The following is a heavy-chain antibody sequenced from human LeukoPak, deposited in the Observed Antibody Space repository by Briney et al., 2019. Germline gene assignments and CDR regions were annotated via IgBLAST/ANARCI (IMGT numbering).Heavy chain of an antibody. V-gene: IGHV3-7*01. Sequence: GGSLRPSCAASGFTFSSYWMSWVRQAPGKGLEWVANIKQDGSEKYYVDSVKGRFTISRDNSKNTLYLQMNSLRAEDTAVYYCAELGITMIGGVWGKGTTVTISS. J-gene: IGHJ6*04. CDR1: GFTFSSYW. CDR3: AELGITMIGGV. CDR2: IKQDGSEK. D-gene: IGHD3-10*02.